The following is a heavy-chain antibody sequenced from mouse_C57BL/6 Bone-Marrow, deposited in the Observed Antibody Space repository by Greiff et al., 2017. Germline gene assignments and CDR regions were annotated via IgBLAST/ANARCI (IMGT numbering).Heavy chain of an antibody. CDR2: IDPSDSYT. CDR3: ARFALIRREDY. Sequence: VQLQQPGAELVRPGTSVKLSCKASGYTFTSYWMHWVKQRPGQGLEWIGVIDPSDSYTNYNQKFKGKATLTVDTSSSTAYMQLSSLTSEDSAVYYCARFALIRREDYWGQGTSVTVSS. V-gene: IGHV1-59*01. CDR1: GYTFTSYW. J-gene: IGHJ4*01.